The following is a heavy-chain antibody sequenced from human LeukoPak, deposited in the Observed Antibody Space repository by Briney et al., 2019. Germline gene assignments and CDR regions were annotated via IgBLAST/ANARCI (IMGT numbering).Heavy chain of an antibody. Sequence: VSVKVSCKASGYTFIGHYIHWVRQAPGQGLEWMGWINPNSGGTNYAQKFQGRVTMTRDTSISTAYMELSRLRSDDTAVYYCARGAPRNSYYMDVWGKGTTVTVSS. CDR3: ARGAPRNSYYMDV. CDR1: GYTFIGHY. J-gene: IGHJ6*03. CDR2: INPNSGGT. V-gene: IGHV1-2*02.